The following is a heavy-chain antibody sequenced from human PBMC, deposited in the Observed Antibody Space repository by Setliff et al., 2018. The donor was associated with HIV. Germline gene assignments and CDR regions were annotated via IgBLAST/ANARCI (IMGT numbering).Heavy chain of an antibody. J-gene: IGHJ4*02. CDR3: AKARFITEWPLDY. D-gene: IGHD3-3*01. CDR1: GFIFSKYW. CDR2: IDQDESEI. Sequence: GGSLRLSCAASGFIFSKYWMSWVRQAPGKGLEWVATIDQDESEIYYVDSVKGRFTVSRDNAKNSLYLQMNSLRAEDTAVYYCAKARFITEWPLDYWGQGALVTVSS. V-gene: IGHV3-7*03.